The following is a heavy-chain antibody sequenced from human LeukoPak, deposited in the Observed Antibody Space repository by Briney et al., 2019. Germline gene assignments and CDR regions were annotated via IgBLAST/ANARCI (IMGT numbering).Heavy chain of an antibody. J-gene: IGHJ4*02. Sequence: SETLSLTCAVYGESFSGYYWGWIRQPPGKGLEWIGSIYHSGSTYSNPSLKSRVTISVETSKNQFSLKLSSVTAADTAVYYCATTLYYYDSSTYYPDYWGQGTLVTVSS. CDR2: IYHSGST. CDR3: ATTLYYYDSSTYYPDY. D-gene: IGHD3-22*01. V-gene: IGHV4-38-2*01. CDR1: GESFSGYY.